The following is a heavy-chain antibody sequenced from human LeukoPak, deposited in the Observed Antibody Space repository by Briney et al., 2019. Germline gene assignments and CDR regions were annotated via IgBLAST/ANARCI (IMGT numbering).Heavy chain of an antibody. D-gene: IGHD1-26*01. V-gene: IGHV3-7*01. CDR3: ARDKSYPFNDAFDI. J-gene: IGHJ3*02. Sequence: PGGSLRLSCAASGFTFSSHNMNWVRQAPGKGLEWVANIKQDGSEKYYVDSVKGRFTISRDNAKNSLYLQMNSLRAEDTAVYYCARDKSYPFNDAFDIWGQGTMVTVSS. CDR1: GFTFSSHN. CDR2: IKQDGSEK.